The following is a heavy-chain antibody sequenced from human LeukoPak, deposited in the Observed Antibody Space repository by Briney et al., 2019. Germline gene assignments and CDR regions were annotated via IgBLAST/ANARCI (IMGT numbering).Heavy chain of an antibody. CDR2: IYYSGST. Sequence: SQTLSLTCTVSGGSISSGGYYWSWIRQHPGKGLEWIGYIYYSGSTYYNPSLKSRVTISVDTSKNQFSLKLSSVTAADTAVYYCARALEVVVSTTAFDIWDQGTMVTVSS. J-gene: IGHJ3*02. D-gene: IGHD5/OR15-5a*01. CDR1: GGSISSGGYY. CDR3: ARALEVVVSTTAFDI. V-gene: IGHV4-31*03.